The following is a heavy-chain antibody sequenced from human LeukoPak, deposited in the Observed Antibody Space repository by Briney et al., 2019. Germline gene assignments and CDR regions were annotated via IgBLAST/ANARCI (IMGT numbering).Heavy chain of an antibody. J-gene: IGHJ3*02. CDR1: GYTFTGYY. Sequence: PSVKVSCKASGYTFTGYYMHWVRQAPGQGLEWMGWINPNSGGTNYAQKFQGWATMTRDTSISTAYMELSRLRSDDTAVYYCARDRIVGALGGDAFDIWGQGTMVTVSS. D-gene: IGHD1-26*01. CDR3: ARDRIVGALGGDAFDI. CDR2: INPNSGGT. V-gene: IGHV1-2*04.